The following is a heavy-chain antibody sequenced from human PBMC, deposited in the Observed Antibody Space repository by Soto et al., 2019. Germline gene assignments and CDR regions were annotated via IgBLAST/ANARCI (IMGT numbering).Heavy chain of an antibody. V-gene: IGHV1-18*01. CDR3: APELIAVAGTEAFDI. J-gene: IGHJ3*02. D-gene: IGHD6-19*01. CDR2: ISAYNGNT. CDR1: GYTFTSYG. Sequence: GASVKVSCKASGYTFTSYGISWVRQAPGQGLEWMGWISAYNGNTNYAQKLQGRVTMTTDTSTSTAYMELRSLRSDDTAVYYCAPELIAVAGTEAFDIWGQGKMFTVSS.